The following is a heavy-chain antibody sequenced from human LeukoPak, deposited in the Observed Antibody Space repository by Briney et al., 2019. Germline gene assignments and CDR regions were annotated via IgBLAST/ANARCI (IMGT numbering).Heavy chain of an antibody. Sequence: SQTLSLTCTVSGGSISSGDYYWTWIRQPPGKGQEWIGYIYYSGSSYSNPSLKSRLILSVDTSKNQFSLKLSSVTAADTAVYYCARGLGSSWYGDWGQGTLVTVSS. D-gene: IGHD6-13*01. CDR2: IYYSGSS. CDR3: ARGLGSSWYGD. CDR1: GGSISSGDYY. V-gene: IGHV4-30-4*01. J-gene: IGHJ4*02.